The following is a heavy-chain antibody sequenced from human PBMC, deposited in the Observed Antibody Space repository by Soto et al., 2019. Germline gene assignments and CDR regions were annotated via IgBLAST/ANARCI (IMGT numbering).Heavy chain of an antibody. CDR1: AFTFNTYA. CDR2: ISGGSSYI. D-gene: IGHD6-19*01. J-gene: IGHJ4*02. V-gene: IGHV3-23*01. CDR3: ANGAASGWFPGAAHYFEY. Sequence: HPGGSLRLPCAPSAFTFNTYAMSWVPQAPGMRLEWVSFISGGSSYIYYADSVKGRCTISRDNSKDTLYLQMNTLRVEDTAVYYCANGAASGWFPGAAHYFEYWGKGCLFTV.